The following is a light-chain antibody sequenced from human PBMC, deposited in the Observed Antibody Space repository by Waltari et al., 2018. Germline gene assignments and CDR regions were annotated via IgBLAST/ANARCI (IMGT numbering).Light chain of an antibody. J-gene: IGKJ1*01. Sequence: DFVMTQSPLSLPVPLGQPASISCRSSQSLVDSDGNTYLNWFQQRPGQSPRRLIYKVSKRDSGVPDRFSGSGSGTDFTLKISRVEAEDVGVYYCMEGAHWAFGQGTKVEIK. V-gene: IGKV2-30*01. CDR2: KVS. CDR3: MEGAHWA. CDR1: QSLVDSDGNTY.